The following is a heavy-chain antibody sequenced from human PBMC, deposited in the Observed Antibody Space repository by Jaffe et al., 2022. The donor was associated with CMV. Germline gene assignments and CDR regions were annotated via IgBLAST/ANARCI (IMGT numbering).Heavy chain of an antibody. Sequence: QVQLQQWGAGLLKPSETLSLTCAVYGGSFSGYSWNWIRQPPGKGLEWIGEIIHSGSTNYNPSLKSRLTISVDTSKNQFSLKLSSVTAADTAVYYCARDREGYYYYYGMDVWGQGTTVTVSS. CDR2: IIHSGST. V-gene: IGHV4-34*12. CDR1: GGSFSGYS. CDR3: ARDREGYYYYYGMDV. J-gene: IGHJ6*02.